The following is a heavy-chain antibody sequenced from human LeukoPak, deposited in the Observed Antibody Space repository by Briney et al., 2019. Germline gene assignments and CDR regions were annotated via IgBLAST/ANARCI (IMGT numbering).Heavy chain of an antibody. V-gene: IGHV3-30*18. Sequence: GRSLILSCAASGFTFSIYGMHWVRQAPGKGLEWVTLISYDGSIQHYVDPVKGRFTIARDNSKNTVYLQMNTLRAEDTAVYYCAKDRQCSGGSCYSGFDSWGQGTLVTVSS. J-gene: IGHJ4*02. CDR2: ISYDGSIQ. D-gene: IGHD2-15*01. CDR3: AKDRQCSGGSCYSGFDS. CDR1: GFTFSIYG.